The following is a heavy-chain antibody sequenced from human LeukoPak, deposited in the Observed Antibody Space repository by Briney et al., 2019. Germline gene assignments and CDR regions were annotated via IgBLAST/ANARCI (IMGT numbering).Heavy chain of an antibody. CDR1: GXTFSSYW. V-gene: IGHV3-7*05. Sequence: AGGSLRLSCAASGXTFSSYWMSWVRQAPGKGLEWVANIKQDGSEKYYVDSVKGRFTISRDNAKNSLYLQMNSLRAEDTAVYYCARDQRYCSSSSCPWEPFDYWGQGTLVTVSS. J-gene: IGHJ4*02. CDR3: ARDQRYCSSSSCPWEPFDY. CDR2: IKQDGSEK. D-gene: IGHD2-2*01.